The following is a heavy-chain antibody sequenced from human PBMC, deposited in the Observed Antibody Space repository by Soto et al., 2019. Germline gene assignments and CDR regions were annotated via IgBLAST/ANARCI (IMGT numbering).Heavy chain of an antibody. CDR3: ARERGGGWYSY. CDR1: GFTFSSYE. Sequence: EVQLVESGGGLVQPGGSLRLSCAASGFTFSSYEMNWVRQAPGEGLEWVSYISSSGSTIYYADSVKGRVTISRDNAKNSLYVQMNSLRAEDTAVYYCARERGGGWYSYWGQGTLVTVSS. V-gene: IGHV3-48*03. CDR2: ISSSGSTI. D-gene: IGHD6-19*01. J-gene: IGHJ4*02.